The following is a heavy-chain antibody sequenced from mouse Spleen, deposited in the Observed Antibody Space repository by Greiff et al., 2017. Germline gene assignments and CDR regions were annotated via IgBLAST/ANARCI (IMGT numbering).Heavy chain of an antibody. Sequence: EVMLVESGGGLVKPGGSLKLSCAASGFTFSSYAMSWVRQTPEKRLEWVATISSGGSYTYYPDSVKGRFTISRDNAKNTLYLQMSSLRSEDTAMYYCARHDYYGSSYYFDYWGQGTTLTVSS. V-gene: IGHV5-9-1*01. CDR1: GFTFSSYA. J-gene: IGHJ2*01. CDR2: ISSGGSYT. CDR3: ARHDYYGSSYYFDY. D-gene: IGHD1-1*01.